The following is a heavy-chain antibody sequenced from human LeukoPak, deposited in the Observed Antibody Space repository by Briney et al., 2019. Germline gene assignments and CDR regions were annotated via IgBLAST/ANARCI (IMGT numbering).Heavy chain of an antibody. CDR2: FDPEDGET. Sequence: GASVKVSCKASGYTFTGYYMHWVRQAPGKGLEWMGGFDPEDGETIYAQKFQGRVTMTEDTSTDTAYMELSSLRSEDTAVYYCATYDILTPWGQGTLVTVSS. CDR3: ATYDILTP. D-gene: IGHD3-9*01. J-gene: IGHJ5*02. V-gene: IGHV1-24*01. CDR1: GYTFTGYY.